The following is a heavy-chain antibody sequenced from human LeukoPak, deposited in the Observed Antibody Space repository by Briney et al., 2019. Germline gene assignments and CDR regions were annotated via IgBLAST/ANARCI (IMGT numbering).Heavy chain of an antibody. CDR2: INHSGST. CDR1: GGSFRGYY. D-gene: IGHD5-12*01. J-gene: IGHJ4*02. CDR3: ARGRPVANLDY. V-gene: IGHV4-34*01. Sequence: SETLSLTCAVYGGSFRGYYWSWIRQPPGKGLEWIGEINHSGSTNYNPSLKSRVTISVDTSKNQFSLKLSSVTAADTAVYYCARGRPVANLDYWGQGTLVTVSS.